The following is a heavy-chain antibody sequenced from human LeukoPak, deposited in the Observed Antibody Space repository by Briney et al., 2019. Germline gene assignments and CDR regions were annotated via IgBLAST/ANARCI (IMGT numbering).Heavy chain of an antibody. CDR1: GFTFSSYD. D-gene: IGHD6-13*01. CDR3: ARAAYSSTWYSRYFDL. CDR2: IGTAGEI. J-gene: IGHJ2*01. V-gene: IGHV3-13*01. Sequence: GGSLRLSCAASGFTFSSYDIHWVRQATGKGLEWVSGIGTAGEIYYPGSVKGRFTITRENAKNSLYLQMNSLRAGDTAVYYCARAAYSSTWYSRYFDLWGRGTLVTVSS.